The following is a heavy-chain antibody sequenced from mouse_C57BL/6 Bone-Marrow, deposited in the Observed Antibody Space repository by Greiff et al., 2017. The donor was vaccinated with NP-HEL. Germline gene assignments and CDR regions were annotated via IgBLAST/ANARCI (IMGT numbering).Heavy chain of an antibody. D-gene: IGHD4-1*01. CDR3: ANGGGLGWDFDY. CDR2: IYPRSGNT. CDR1: GYTFTSYG. V-gene: IGHV1-81*01. J-gene: IGHJ2*01. Sequence: QVQLKESGAELARPGASVKLSCKASGYTFTSYGISWVKQRTGQGLEWIGEIYPRSGNTYYNEKFKGKATLTADKSSSTAYMELRSLTSEASAVYFGANGGGLGWDFDYWGQGTTLTVSS.